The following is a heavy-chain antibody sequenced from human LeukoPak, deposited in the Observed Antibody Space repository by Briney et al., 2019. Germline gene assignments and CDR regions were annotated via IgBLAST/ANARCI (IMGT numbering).Heavy chain of an antibody. J-gene: IGHJ5*02. D-gene: IGHD1-26*01. V-gene: IGHV4-59*01. CDR2: IHYSGST. CDR1: GGSIRSSH. CDR3: AKAAGYSTIYWFDP. Sequence: SETLSLTCTVSGGSIRSSHWSWIRQPPGKGLEFIGYIHYSGSTNYNPSLKSRVTISVDTTKNHIFLKLNSVTAADTAVYYCAKAAGYSTIYWFDPWGQGTLVTVP.